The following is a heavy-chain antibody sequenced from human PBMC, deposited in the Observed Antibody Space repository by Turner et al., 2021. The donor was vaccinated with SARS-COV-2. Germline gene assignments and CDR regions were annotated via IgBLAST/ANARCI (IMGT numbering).Heavy chain of an antibody. CDR3: ARDLNGGRGH. D-gene: IGHD1-1*01. V-gene: IGHV3-53*05. J-gene: IGHJ4*02. CDR2: IYSGDSK. Sequence: DVQLVDAGGGLFQLGASLILSCAASGFTFRSNYMCWVRQAGGKGLGLVSVIYSGDSKFYADSEKGRFTISRDSNKNSLYLQMNSIRTEDTAVYYWARDLNGGRGHWGQGTLVTVS. CDR1: GFTFRSNY.